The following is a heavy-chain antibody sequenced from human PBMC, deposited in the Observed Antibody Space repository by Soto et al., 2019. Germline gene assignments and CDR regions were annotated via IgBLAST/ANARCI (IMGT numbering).Heavy chain of an antibody. CDR1: GFTFSSYG. Sequence: LRLSCAASGFTFSSYGIHWVRQAPGKGLEWVAVISYDGGNKHYADSVQGRFTISRDNSKNTLYLQMNSLRAEDTAVYYCAKDTYYFDSSGYYVFDSWGQGTLVTVSS. J-gene: IGHJ4*02. CDR2: ISYDGGNK. V-gene: IGHV3-30*18. CDR3: AKDTYYFDSSGYYVFDS. D-gene: IGHD3-22*01.